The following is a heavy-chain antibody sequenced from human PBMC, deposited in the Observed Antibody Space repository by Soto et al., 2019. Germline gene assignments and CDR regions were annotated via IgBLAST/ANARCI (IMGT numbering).Heavy chain of an antibody. Sequence: QVQLVQSGAEVKKPGSSVKVSCKASGGTFSSYAISWVRQAPGQGLEWMGGIIPIFGTANYAQKFQGRVTITADESTSTAYMELSSLRSEDTAVYYCAREPMSIGYRHRHYFDYWGQGTLVTVSS. CDR1: GGTFSSYA. CDR2: IIPIFGTA. CDR3: AREPMSIGYRHRHYFDY. J-gene: IGHJ4*02. V-gene: IGHV1-69*01. D-gene: IGHD5-12*01.